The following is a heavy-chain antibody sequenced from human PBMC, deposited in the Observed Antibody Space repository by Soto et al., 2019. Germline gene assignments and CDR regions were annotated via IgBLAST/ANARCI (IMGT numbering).Heavy chain of an antibody. CDR1: GGSVSSGSYY. CDR2: IYYSGST. CDR3: ARATGMLLPPGFDP. V-gene: IGHV4-61*01. J-gene: IGHJ5*02. Sequence: QVQLQESGPGLVKPSETLSLTCTVSGGSVSSGSYYWSWIRQPPGKGLEWIGYIYYSGSTNYNPSLKSRVTISVDTSKNQFSLKLSSVTAADTAVYYCARATGMLLPPGFDPWGQGTLVTVSS. D-gene: IGHD2-15*01.